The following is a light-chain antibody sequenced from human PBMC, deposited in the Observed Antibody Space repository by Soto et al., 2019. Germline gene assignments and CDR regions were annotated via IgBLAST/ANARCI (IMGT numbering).Light chain of an antibody. V-gene: IGKV1-5*01. J-gene: IGKJ1*01. CDR3: QQYYSFPPT. CDR2: DAS. Sequence: DLQMAPAPSTLSASVGDRVTTPCPASQSISSWLAWYQQKLGRAPRLLIYDASSLESGVPSRFSGSGYGTEFTLTISCLQSEDFATYYCQQYYSFPPTFGQGTKVDIK. CDR1: QSISSW.